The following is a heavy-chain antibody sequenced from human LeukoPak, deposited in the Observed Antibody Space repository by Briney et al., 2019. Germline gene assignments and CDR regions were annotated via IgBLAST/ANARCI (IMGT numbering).Heavy chain of an antibody. CDR3: AREGGSYSSGWPPFVY. CDR2: TYYRSKWYN. V-gene: IGHV6-1*01. CDR1: GDSVSSNSAA. Sequence: SQTLSLTCAISGDSVSSNSAAWNWIRQSPSRGLEWLGRTYYRSKWYNDYAVSVKSRITINPDTSKDQFSLQLNSVTPEDTAVYYCAREGGSYSSGWPPFVYWGQGTLVTVSS. J-gene: IGHJ4*02. D-gene: IGHD6-19*01.